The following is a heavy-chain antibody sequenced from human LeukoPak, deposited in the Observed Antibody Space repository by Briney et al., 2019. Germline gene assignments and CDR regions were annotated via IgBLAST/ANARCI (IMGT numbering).Heavy chain of an antibody. V-gene: IGHV3-21*01. J-gene: IGHJ6*03. CDR2: IGSSGGFI. D-gene: IGHD3-3*01. CDR1: GFTFSSYN. Sequence: GGSLRLSCSTSGFTFSSYNMNWVRQAPGKGLEWVSGIGSSGGFIFYADSLKGRFTISRDNSKNTLYLQMNSLRAEDTAVYYCASTYYDFWSGYYNPTSYYMDVWGEGTTVTVSS. CDR3: ASTYYDFWSGYYNPTSYYMDV.